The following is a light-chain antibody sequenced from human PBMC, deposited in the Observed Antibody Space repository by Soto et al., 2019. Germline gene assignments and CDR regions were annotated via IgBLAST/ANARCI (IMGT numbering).Light chain of an antibody. V-gene: IGLV2-14*01. Sequence: QSALTQPASVSGSPGQSITISCTGTSSDVGGYNYVSWYQQPPGKVPKLVIYEVTNRPSGVSNRFSGSKSGNTASLTISGLQAEDEADYYCSSYTSSSTWVFGGGTQLTVL. CDR1: SSDVGGYNY. J-gene: IGLJ3*02. CDR2: EVT. CDR3: SSYTSSSTWV.